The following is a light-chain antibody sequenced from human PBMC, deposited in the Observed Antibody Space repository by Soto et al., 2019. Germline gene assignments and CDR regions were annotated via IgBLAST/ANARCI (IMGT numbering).Light chain of an antibody. V-gene: IGKV3-15*01. CDR1: QSVNSR. CDR3: QNYKSALRIT. J-gene: IGKJ5*01. Sequence: EIVMTQSPATLSVSPGERATLSCRASQSVNSRLAWYQQKPGRTPRLLIYDASTRATGIPTRFRGSGSGTGFTLTLSSLQPEDVATYYCQNYKSALRITFGQGTRLEIK. CDR2: DAS.